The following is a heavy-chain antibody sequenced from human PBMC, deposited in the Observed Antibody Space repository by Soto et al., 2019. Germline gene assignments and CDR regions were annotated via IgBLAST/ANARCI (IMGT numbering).Heavy chain of an antibody. CDR3: ARDIRGAN. Sequence: QVQLVESGGGLVKPGGSLRLSCTASGFTFTDHYMTWIRQAPGKGLEWVSYINSGGRNIYYADSVRGRFTISRDNAKNSVYLQMSSLRAEDTAIYYCARDIRGANRGQGTLVIVSS. J-gene: IGHJ4*02. CDR2: INSGGRNI. D-gene: IGHD3-10*01. CDR1: GFTFTDHY. V-gene: IGHV3-11*01.